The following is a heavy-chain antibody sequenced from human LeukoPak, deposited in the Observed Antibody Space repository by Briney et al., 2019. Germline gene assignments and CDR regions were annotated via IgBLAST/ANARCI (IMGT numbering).Heavy chain of an antibody. CDR3: ARVVGRNTAMVNH. Sequence: PSETLSLTCAVYGGSFSGYYWSWIRQPPGKGLEWIGEINHSGSTNYNPSFKSRVTISLDTSKNQFSLKLSSVTAADTAVYYCARVVGRNTAMVNHWGQGTLVTVSS. D-gene: IGHD5-18*01. J-gene: IGHJ4*02. CDR1: GGSFSGYY. CDR2: INHSGST. V-gene: IGHV4-34*01.